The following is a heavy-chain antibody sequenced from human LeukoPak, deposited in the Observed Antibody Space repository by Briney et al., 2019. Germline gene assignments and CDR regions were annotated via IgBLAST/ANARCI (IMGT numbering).Heavy chain of an antibody. CDR3: ARVRVNYISGSSWYGPSDY. CDR2: ISSSSSYI. Sequence: GGSLRLSCAASGFTFSSYSMNWVRQAPGKGLEWVSSISSSSSYIYYADSVKGRFTISRDSAKNSLYLQMNSLRAEDTAVYYCARVRVNYISGSSWYGPSDYWGQGTLVTISS. CDR1: GFTFSSYS. D-gene: IGHD6-13*01. V-gene: IGHV3-21*01. J-gene: IGHJ4*02.